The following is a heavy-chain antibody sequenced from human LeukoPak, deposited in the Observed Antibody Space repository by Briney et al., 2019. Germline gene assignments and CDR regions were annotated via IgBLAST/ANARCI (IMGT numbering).Heavy chain of an antibody. J-gene: IGHJ5*01. V-gene: IGHV5-51*01. CDR3: ARQTSAAADNGWFDS. CDR2: IYPGDSDT. CDR1: GYSFTSYW. D-gene: IGHD6-13*01. Sequence: GESLKISCKGSGYSFTSYWIGWVRQMPGKGLEWMGIIYPGDSDTRYSPSFQGQVTISADKSISTAYLQWNSLKASDTAMYYCARQTSAAADNGWFDSWGQGTLVTVSS.